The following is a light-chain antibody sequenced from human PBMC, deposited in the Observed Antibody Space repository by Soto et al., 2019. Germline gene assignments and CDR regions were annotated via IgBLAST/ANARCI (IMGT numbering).Light chain of an antibody. V-gene: IGLV4-69*01. CDR3: QTWGTGTLV. CDR2: LNSDGSH. J-gene: IGLJ2*01. CDR1: SGHSSYA. Sequence: QLLLTQSPSASATLGASVKLTCTLSSGHSSYAIAWHQQQPEKGPRYLMKLNSDGSHSKGDGIPDRFSGSSSGAERYLTISSLQSEDEADYYCQTWGTGTLVFGGGTQLTVL.